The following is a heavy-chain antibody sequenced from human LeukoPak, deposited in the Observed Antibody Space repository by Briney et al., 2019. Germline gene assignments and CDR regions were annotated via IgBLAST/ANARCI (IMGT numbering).Heavy chain of an antibody. V-gene: IGHV3-66*01. Sequence: GGSLRLSCAASGFTVSSNYMSWVRQAPGKGLEWVSVIYSGGSTYYADSVKGRFTISRDNSKNTLYLQMNSLRAEDTAVYYCARATMIGVGAFDIWGQGTMVTVSS. J-gene: IGHJ3*02. CDR2: IYSGGST. D-gene: IGHD3-22*01. CDR3: ARATMIGVGAFDI. CDR1: GFTVSSNY.